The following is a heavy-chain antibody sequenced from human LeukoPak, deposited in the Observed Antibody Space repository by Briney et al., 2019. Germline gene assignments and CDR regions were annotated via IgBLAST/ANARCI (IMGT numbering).Heavy chain of an antibody. CDR1: GGSISSYY. D-gene: IGHD5-12*01. Sequence: PSETLSLTCTVSGGSISSYYWSWIRQPPGKGLEWIGSIFYSGSIYYNPSLKSRVTISVDTSKNQFSLKLSSVTAADTAVYYCARRVYSGYDNGDFDYWGQGTLVTVSS. CDR3: ARRVYSGYDNGDFDY. CDR2: IFYSGSI. V-gene: IGHV4-39*01. J-gene: IGHJ4*02.